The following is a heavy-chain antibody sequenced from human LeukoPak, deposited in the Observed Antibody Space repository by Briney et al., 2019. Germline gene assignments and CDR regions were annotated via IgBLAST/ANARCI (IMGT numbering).Heavy chain of an antibody. Sequence: SETLSLTCTVSGDSISSYYWSWIRQPPGKGLEWIGYIYYSGSTNYNPSLKSRVTISLDSSNNQFSLKLSSVTAADTAVYFFARAKVPYGALFDYWGQGTLVTVSS. J-gene: IGHJ4*02. D-gene: IGHD4-17*01. V-gene: IGHV4-59*01. CDR2: IYYSGST. CDR3: ARAKVPYGALFDY. CDR1: GDSISSYY.